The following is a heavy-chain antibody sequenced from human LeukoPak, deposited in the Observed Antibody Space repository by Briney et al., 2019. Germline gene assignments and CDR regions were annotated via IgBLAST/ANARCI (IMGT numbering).Heavy chain of an antibody. Sequence: SETLSLTCTVSGGSISGYYWNWIRQPAGKALEWIGRVYSSGDANYSPSLKSRVTMSVDTSKNQFSLKLSSVTAADTAVYHCARDPSLQFGEPYFDSWGQGALVTVSS. CDR1: GGSISGYY. V-gene: IGHV4-4*07. CDR2: VYSSGDA. J-gene: IGHJ4*02. CDR3: ARDPSLQFGEPYFDS. D-gene: IGHD3-10*01.